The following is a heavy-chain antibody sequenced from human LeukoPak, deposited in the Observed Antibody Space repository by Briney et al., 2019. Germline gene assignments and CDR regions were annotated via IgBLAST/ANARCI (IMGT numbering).Heavy chain of an antibody. CDR3: AKDPTYFWSPQGAWFDP. V-gene: IGHV3-23*01. CDR2: ISGSGGST. J-gene: IGHJ5*02. CDR1: GFTFSSYA. D-gene: IGHD3-3*01. Sequence: QPGGSLRLSCAASGFTFSSYAMSWVRQAPGKGLEWVSAISGSGGSTYYADSVKGRFTISRDNSKNTLYPQMNSLRAEDTAVYYCAKDPTYFWSPQGAWFDPWGQGTLVTVSS.